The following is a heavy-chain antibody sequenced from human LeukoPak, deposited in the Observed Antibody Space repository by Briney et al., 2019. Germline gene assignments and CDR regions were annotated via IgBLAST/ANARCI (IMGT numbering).Heavy chain of an antibody. Sequence: SETLSLTCAVYGGSFSGYHWTWIRRPPGKGLEWIGEINHSGSANYNPSLRSRVIISEDTSKNQFSLNLSSVTAADTAVYYCARGGRGAPAARRFKPGNWFDPWGQGTLVTVSS. CDR2: INHSGSA. J-gene: IGHJ5*02. CDR1: GGSFSGYH. CDR3: ARGGRGAPAARRFKPGNWFDP. V-gene: IGHV4-34*01. D-gene: IGHD2-2*01.